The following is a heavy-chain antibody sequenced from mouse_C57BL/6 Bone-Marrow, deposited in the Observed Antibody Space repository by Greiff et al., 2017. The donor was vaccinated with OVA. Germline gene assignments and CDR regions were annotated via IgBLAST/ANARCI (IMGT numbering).Heavy chain of an antibody. CDR3: ARGLLITTVVAYYFDY. D-gene: IGHD1-1*01. V-gene: IGHV1-82*01. CDR2: IYPGDGDT. CDR1: GYAFSSSW. J-gene: IGHJ2*01. Sequence: QVQLKESGPELVKPGASVKISCKASGYAFSSSWMNWVKQRPGKGLEWIGRIYPGDGDTNYNGKFKGKATLTADKSSSTAYMQLSSLTSEDSAVYFCARGLLITTVVAYYFDYWGQGTTLTVSS.